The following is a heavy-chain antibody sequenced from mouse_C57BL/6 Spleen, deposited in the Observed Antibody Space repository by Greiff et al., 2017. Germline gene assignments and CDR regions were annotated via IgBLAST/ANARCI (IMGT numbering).Heavy chain of an antibody. CDR1: GYTFTSYT. V-gene: IGHV1-4*01. D-gene: IGHD2-5*01. CDR3: ARISNYGYAMDY. CDR2: INPSSGYT. Sequence: VQRVESGAELARPGASVKMSCKASGYTFTSYTMHWVKQRPGQGLEWIGYINPSSGYTKYNQKFKDKATLTADKSSSTAYMQLSSLTSEDSAVYYCARISNYGYAMDYWGQGTSVTVSS. J-gene: IGHJ4*01.